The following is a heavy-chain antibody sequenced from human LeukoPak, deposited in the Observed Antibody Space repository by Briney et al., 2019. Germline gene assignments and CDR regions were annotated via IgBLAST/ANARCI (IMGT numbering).Heavy chain of an antibody. D-gene: IGHD3-22*01. V-gene: IGHV3-15*01. CDR3: ATGSNRYDSSDFDY. J-gene: IGHJ4*02. Sequence: GGSLRLSCAASGFTFSNAWMNWVRQAPGKGLEWVGRIYRKTDGGTTEYAAPVKGRFSISRDDSKNTLDLQMHSLKTEDTALYYCATGSNRYDSSDFDYWGQGTPVTVSS. CDR1: GFTFSNAW. CDR2: IYRKTDGGTT.